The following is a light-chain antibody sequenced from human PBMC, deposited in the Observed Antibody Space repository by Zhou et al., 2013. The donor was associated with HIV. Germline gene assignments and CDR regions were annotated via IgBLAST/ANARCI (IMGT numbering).Light chain of an antibody. CDR2: KAS. CDR1: QSISTW. CDR3: QQYNAYSGT. Sequence: DIQMTQSPSTLSASVGDRVTITCRASQSISTWLAWYQQKPGKAPKLLIYKASSLESGVPSRFSGSGYGTEFTLTISSLQPDDLATYYCQQYNAYSGTFGQGTKVEVK. V-gene: IGKV1-5*03. J-gene: IGKJ1*01.